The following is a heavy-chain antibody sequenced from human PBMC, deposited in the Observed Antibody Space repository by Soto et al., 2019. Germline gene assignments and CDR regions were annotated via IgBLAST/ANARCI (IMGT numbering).Heavy chain of an antibody. J-gene: IGHJ6*02. D-gene: IGHD2-2*01. Sequence: ASVKVSCKXSGYTFTGYYMHWVRQAPGQGLEWMGWINPNSGGTNYAQKFQGRVTMTRDTSISTAYMELSRLRSDDTAVYYCARADIVVVPAAMEYYYYYGMDVWGQGTTVTVSS. CDR1: GYTFTGYY. CDR2: INPNSGGT. V-gene: IGHV1-2*02. CDR3: ARADIVVVPAAMEYYYYYGMDV.